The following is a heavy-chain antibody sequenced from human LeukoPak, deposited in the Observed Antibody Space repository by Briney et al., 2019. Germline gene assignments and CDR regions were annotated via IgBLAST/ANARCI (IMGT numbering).Heavy chain of an antibody. V-gene: IGHV4-34*01. CDR2: INHSGST. D-gene: IGHD3-22*01. CDR3: ARGRHYYDSSGYYGSGHDAFDI. Sequence: SETLSLTCAVYGGSFSGYYWSWIRQPPGKGLEWIGEINHSGSTNYNPSLKSRVTISVDTSKNQLSLKLSSVTAADTAVYYCARGRHYYDSSGYYGSGHDAFDIWGQGTMVTVSS. J-gene: IGHJ3*02. CDR1: GGSFSGYY.